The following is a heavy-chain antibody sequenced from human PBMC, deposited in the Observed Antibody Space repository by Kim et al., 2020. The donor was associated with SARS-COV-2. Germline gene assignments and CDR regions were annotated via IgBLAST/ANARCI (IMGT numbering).Heavy chain of an antibody. CDR3: VKDVFGVVILPDY. V-gene: IGHV3-64D*06. Sequence: YADSVKGRFTISRDKSKNTLYLQMSRRRAEDTAVYYCVKDVFGVVILPDYWGQGTLVTVSS. J-gene: IGHJ4*02. D-gene: IGHD3-3*01.